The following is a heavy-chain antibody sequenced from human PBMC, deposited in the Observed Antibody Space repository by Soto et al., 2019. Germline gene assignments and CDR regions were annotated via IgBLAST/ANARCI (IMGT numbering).Heavy chain of an antibody. D-gene: IGHD3-10*01. CDR2: IYYSGST. CDR1: GGSISRGGYY. V-gene: IGHV4-31*03. CDR3: ARDRGTMVRGLGNWFDP. J-gene: IGHJ5*02. Sequence: SETLSLTCTVSGGSISRGGYYWSWIRQHPGKGLEWIGYIYYSGSTYDNPSLKSRVTISVDTSKNQFSLKLSSVTAADTAVYYCARDRGTMVRGLGNWFDPWGQGTLVTV.